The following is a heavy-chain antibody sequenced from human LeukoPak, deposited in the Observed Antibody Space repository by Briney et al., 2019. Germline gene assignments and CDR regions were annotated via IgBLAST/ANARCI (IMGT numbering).Heavy chain of an antibody. CDR1: GYTFTGYY. D-gene: IGHD3-10*01. CDR2: INPNSGGT. V-gene: IGHV1-2*02. J-gene: IGHJ6*02. Sequence: ASVKVSCKASGYTFTGYYMHWVRQAPGQGLEWMGWINPNSGGTNYAQKFQGRVTMTRDTPISTAYMELSRLRSDDTAVYYCARVWFGELHSIDYYYYGMDVWGQGTTVTVSS. CDR3: ARVWFGELHSIDYYYYGMDV.